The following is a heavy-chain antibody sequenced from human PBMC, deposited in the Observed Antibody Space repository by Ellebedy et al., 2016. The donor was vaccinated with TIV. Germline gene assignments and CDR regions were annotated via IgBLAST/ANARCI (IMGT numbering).Heavy chain of an antibody. Sequence: SETLSLXXAVSGGSFSGYYWSWIRQPPGKGLEWIGEINHSGSTNYNPSLKSRVTISVDTSKNQFSLKLSSVTAADTAMYYCARKPKWDYGDYGYYFDSWGQGTLVTVST. J-gene: IGHJ4*02. CDR1: GGSFSGYY. D-gene: IGHD4-17*01. CDR2: INHSGST. CDR3: ARKPKWDYGDYGYYFDS. V-gene: IGHV4-34*01.